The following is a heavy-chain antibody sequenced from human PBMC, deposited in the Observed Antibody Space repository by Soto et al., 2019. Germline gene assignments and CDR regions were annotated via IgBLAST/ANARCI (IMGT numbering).Heavy chain of an antibody. CDR3: AHIYRYDSSGYYAVYFDY. CDR2: IYWDDDK. CDR1: GFSLSTSGVG. Sequence: QITLKESGPSLVKPTQTLTLTCTFSGFSLSTSGVGVGWIRQPPGKALEWLAPIYWDDDKRYSPSLKSRLTITMDTSKNQVVLTMTSMDPVDTATYYCAHIYRYDSSGYYAVYFDYWGQRTLVTVSS. J-gene: IGHJ4*02. V-gene: IGHV2-5*02. D-gene: IGHD3-22*01.